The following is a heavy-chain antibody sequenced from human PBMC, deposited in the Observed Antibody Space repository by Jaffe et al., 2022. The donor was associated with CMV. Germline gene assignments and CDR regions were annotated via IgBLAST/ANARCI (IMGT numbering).Heavy chain of an antibody. CDR3: ARQMAVAAPKAMSNWFDP. CDR1: GGSISSSSYY. J-gene: IGHJ5*02. CDR2: IYYSGST. D-gene: IGHD6-19*01. Sequence: QLQLQESGPGLVKPSETLSLTCTVSGGSISSSSYYWGWIRQPPGKGLEWIGSIYYSGSTYYNPSLKSRVTISVDTSKNQFSLKLSSVTAADTAVYYCARQMAVAAPKAMSNWFDPWGQGTLVTVSS. V-gene: IGHV4-39*01.